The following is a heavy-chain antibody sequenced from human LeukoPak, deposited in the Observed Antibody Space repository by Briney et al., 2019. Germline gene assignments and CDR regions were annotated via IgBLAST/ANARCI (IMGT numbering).Heavy chain of an antibody. V-gene: IGHV3-15*01. CDR1: GFTFSNAW. CDR3: TRQQLVFDF. J-gene: IGHJ4*02. Sequence: PGGSLRLSCAASGFTFSNAWMSWVRQAPGKGLEWVGRIKSKPDGGTTDYAAPVKGRFTISRDGSKNTLYLQMNSLKTEDTAVYYCTRQQLVFDFWGQGTLVTVSS. D-gene: IGHD6-13*01. CDR2: IKSKPDGGTT.